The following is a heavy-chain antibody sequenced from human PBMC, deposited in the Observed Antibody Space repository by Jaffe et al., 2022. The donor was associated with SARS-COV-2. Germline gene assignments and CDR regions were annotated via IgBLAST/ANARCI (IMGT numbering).Heavy chain of an antibody. CDR3: ARERYYYDSSGHTDY. D-gene: IGHD3-22*01. CDR1: GFTFSSYW. V-gene: IGHV3-7*01. CDR2: IKQDGSEK. Sequence: EVQLVESGGGLVQPGGSLRLSCAASGFTFSSYWMSWVRQAPGKGLEWVANIKQDGSEKYYVDSVKGRFTISRDNAKNSLYLQMNSLRAEDTAVYYCARERYYYDSSGHTDYWGQGTLVTVSS. J-gene: IGHJ4*02.